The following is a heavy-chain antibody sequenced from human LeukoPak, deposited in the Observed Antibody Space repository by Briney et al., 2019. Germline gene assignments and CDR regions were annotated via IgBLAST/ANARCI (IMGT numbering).Heavy chain of an antibody. CDR1: GFTFSSYE. J-gene: IGHJ6*02. Sequence: GGSLRLSCAASGFTFSSYEMNWVRQAPGKELEWVSYISSSGSTIYYADSVKGRFTISRDNAKNSLYLQMNSLRAEDTAVYYCARDRGDYGDYGYYYGMDVWGQGTTVTVSS. CDR2: ISSSGSTI. D-gene: IGHD4-17*01. CDR3: ARDRGDYGDYGYYYGMDV. V-gene: IGHV3-48*03.